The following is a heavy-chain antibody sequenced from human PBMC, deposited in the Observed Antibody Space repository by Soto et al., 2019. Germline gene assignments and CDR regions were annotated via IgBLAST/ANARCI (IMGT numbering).Heavy chain of an antibody. V-gene: IGHV4-31*03. CDR2: IYYSGST. CDR3: ARDESYCSGGSCYLNWFEP. J-gene: IGHJ5*02. D-gene: IGHD2-15*01. Sequence: PSETLSLTCTVSGGSISSGGYYWSWIRQHPGKGLEWIGYIYYSGSTYYNPSLKSRVTISVDTSKNQFSLKLSSVTAADTAVYYCARDESYCSGGSCYLNWFEPWGQGTLVTVSS. CDR1: GGSISSGGYY.